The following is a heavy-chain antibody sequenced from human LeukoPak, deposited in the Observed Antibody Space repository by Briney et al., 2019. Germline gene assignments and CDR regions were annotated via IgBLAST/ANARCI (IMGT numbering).Heavy chain of an antibody. CDR3: AKPILSGSYATFDY. D-gene: IGHD1-26*01. CDR1: GFTFSSYG. Sequence: GGSLRLSCAASGFTFSSYGRHWVRQAPGKGLEWVAFIRYDGSNKYYADSVKGRFTISRDNSKNTPYLQMNSMKAEDTAVYYCAKPILSGSYATFDYWGQGTLVTVSS. V-gene: IGHV3-30*02. J-gene: IGHJ4*02. CDR2: IRYDGSNK.